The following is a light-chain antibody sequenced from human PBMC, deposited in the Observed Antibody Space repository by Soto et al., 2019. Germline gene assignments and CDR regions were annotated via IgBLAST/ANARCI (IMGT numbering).Light chain of an antibody. J-gene: IGLJ2*01. Sequence: QSALTQPPSASGSPGQSVTISCTGTSSDVGGYNYVSWYQQHPGKAPKLIIYEVYKRPSGVPDRFSGSKSGNTASLTVSGLQAEDEADYYCSSYAGSNKIFGGGTKATVL. CDR1: SSDVGGYNY. V-gene: IGLV2-8*01. CDR3: SSYAGSNKI. CDR2: EVY.